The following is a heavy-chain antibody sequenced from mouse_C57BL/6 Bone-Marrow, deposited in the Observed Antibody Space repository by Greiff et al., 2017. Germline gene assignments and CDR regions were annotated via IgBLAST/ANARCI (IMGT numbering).Heavy chain of an antibody. CDR2: INPSSGYT. V-gene: IGHV1-4*01. Sequence: QVQLQQSGAELARPGASVKMSCKASGYTFTSYTMPWVNQRPGQGLEWIGYINPSSGYTKYNQKFKDKATLTADKSSSTAYMQLSSLTSEDSAVYYCARCSYYKSYAMDYWGQGTSVTVSS. J-gene: IGHJ4*01. D-gene: IGHD2-12*01. CDR1: GYTFTSYT. CDR3: ARCSYYKSYAMDY.